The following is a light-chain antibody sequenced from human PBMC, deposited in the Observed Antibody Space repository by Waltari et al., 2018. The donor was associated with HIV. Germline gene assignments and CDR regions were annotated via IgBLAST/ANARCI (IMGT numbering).Light chain of an antibody. CDR2: EAS. CDR1: QSISSN. CDR3: QQYNNWPRT. V-gene: IGKV3-15*01. Sequence: EVVMTQSPGTLSVSPGERATLSCRASQSISSNLAWYQQKPGQAPRLLLYEASTGATGVPARFIGSGFGTDFTLIITSPQFEDVAVYYCQQYNNWPRTFGQGTKVEF. J-gene: IGKJ1*01.